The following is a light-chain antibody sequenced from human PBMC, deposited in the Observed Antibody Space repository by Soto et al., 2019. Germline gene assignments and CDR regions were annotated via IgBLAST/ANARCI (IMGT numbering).Light chain of an antibody. CDR3: QQSYSTLSIS. CDR2: AAS. J-gene: IGKJ5*01. Sequence: DIQMTQSPSSLSASVGDRVTITCRASESISRHLNWYQQKPGKAPNLLIYAASTLQNGVPSRFSGSGSGTVFTLTTSSLQPEDFATYYCQQSYSTLSISYGQGTRLEIK. V-gene: IGKV1-39*01. CDR1: ESISRH.